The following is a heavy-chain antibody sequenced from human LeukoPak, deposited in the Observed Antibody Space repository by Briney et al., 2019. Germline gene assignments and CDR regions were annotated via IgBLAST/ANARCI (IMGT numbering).Heavy chain of an antibody. D-gene: IGHD3-22*01. CDR1: GFTFSTYW. CDR2: INGAGSST. Sequence: GGSLRLSCAASGFTFSTYWTHWVRQAPGKGLVWVSRINGAGSSTSYADSVKGRFTISRDNAKNTLYLQMNSLRVEDTVVYYCARGPDGSGYYVGYYWGQGSLVTVSS. J-gene: IGHJ4*02. CDR3: ARGPDGSGYYVGYY. V-gene: IGHV3-74*01.